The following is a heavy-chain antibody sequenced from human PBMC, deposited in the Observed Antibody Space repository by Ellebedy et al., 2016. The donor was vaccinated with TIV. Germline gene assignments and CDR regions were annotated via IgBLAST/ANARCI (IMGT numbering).Heavy chain of an antibody. V-gene: IGHV3-53*01. Sequence: GGSLRLXXAASGFTVSDIHMSWVRQAPGKGLEWVSVIYSGGSTFYADSVKGRFTLSRDNSKNTLYLQMNRLRADDTAVYYCARDHRDGPFDYWGQGTLVTVSS. CDR1: GFTVSDIH. J-gene: IGHJ4*02. CDR3: ARDHRDGPFDY. D-gene: IGHD5-24*01. CDR2: IYSGGST.